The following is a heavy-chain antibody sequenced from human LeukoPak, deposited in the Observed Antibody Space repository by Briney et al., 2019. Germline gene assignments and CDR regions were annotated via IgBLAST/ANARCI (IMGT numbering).Heavy chain of an antibody. J-gene: IGHJ4*02. CDR2: VYYSGRT. CDR1: GGSFRAYY. V-gene: IGHV4-59*01. D-gene: IGHD5-24*01. Sequence: PSETLSLTCTVSGGSFRAYYWNWIRQPPGKGLEWIGYVYYSGRTNYNPSLKSRVTISIDTSKNQFSLRLRSVTVADTAVYYCANLAMATISLDYWGQGTLVTVSS. CDR3: ANLAMATISLDY.